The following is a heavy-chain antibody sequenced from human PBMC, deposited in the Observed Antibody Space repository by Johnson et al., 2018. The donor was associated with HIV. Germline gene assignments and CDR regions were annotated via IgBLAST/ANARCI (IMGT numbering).Heavy chain of an antibody. V-gene: IGHV3-53*01. D-gene: IGHD5-12*01. J-gene: IGHJ3*02. CDR3: AREGGYSGYEGVGHTNDAFDI. Sequence: MLLVESGGGLVQPGGSLRLSCAASDFTVGSIYMSWVRQAPGKGLEWVSFIYDGGTTYYADSVKGRFTISRDNSKNTLYLQMNSLRAEETAVYYCAREGGYSGYEGVGHTNDAFDIWGQGTMVTVSS. CDR1: DFTVGSIY. CDR2: IYDGGTT.